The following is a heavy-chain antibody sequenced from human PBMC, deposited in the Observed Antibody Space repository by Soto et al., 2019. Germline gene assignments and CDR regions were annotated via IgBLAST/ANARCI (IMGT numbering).Heavy chain of an antibody. D-gene: IGHD5-18*01. CDR2: IYYSGST. V-gene: IGHV4-59*08. J-gene: IGHJ4*02. Sequence: QVQLQESGPGLVKPSETLSLTCTASGGSISSYYWSWIRQPPGKGLEWIGYIYYSGSTNYNPSLKSRFTISVDTSKNQFSLRLSTETAADTAVYYCARQVDGEIQLWTALGYSGQGTMVTVSS. CDR1: GGSISSYY. CDR3: ARQVDGEIQLWTALGY.